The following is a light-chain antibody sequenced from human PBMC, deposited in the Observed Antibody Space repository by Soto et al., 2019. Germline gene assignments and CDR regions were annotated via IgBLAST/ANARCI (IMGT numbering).Light chain of an antibody. CDR1: QSVSSY. J-gene: IGKJ1*01. CDR2: DAS. Sequence: EIVMTQSPATLSVSPGERATLYCRASQSVSSYLAWYQQKPGQAPRLLIYDASNRATGIPARFSGSGSGTDFTLTISSLEPEDFAVYYCQQRSNWPWTFGQGTKVDIK. V-gene: IGKV3-11*01. CDR3: QQRSNWPWT.